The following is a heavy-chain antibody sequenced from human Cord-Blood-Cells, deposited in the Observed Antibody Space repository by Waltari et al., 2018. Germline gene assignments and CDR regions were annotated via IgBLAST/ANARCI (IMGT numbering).Heavy chain of an antibody. CDR1: GFSLSTSGMC. J-gene: IGHJ4*02. D-gene: IGHD4-4*01. Sequence: QVTLRESGPALVKPTQTLTLPCTFSGFSLSTSGMCVSWIRQPPGKALEWLALIDWDDDKYYSTSLKTRLTISKDTSKNQVVLTMTNMDPVDTATYYWARSTTVTTVGDYWGQGTLVTVSS. CDR2: IDWDDDK. CDR3: ARSTTVTTVGDY. V-gene: IGHV2-70*01.